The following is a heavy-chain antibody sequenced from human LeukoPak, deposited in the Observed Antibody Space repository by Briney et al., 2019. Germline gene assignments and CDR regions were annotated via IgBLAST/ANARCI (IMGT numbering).Heavy chain of an antibody. Sequence: SETLSLTCTVSGGSISSYYWSWIRQPPGKGLEWIGYIYYSGSTNYNPSLKSRVTISVDTSKNQFSLKLSSVTAADTAVYYCAGAGYSYGYPFDYWGQGTLLTVSS. CDR1: GGSISSYY. J-gene: IGHJ4*02. V-gene: IGHV4-59*01. CDR2: IYYSGST. D-gene: IGHD5-18*01. CDR3: AGAGYSYGYPFDY.